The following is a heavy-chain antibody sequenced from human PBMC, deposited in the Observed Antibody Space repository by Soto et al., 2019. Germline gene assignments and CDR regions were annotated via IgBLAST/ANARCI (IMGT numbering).Heavy chain of an antibody. Sequence: GGSLRLSCAASGFAFSSYGMHWVRQAPGKGLEWVAVISYDGSDSLDGSHKYYADSVRGRFTVSRDNSKNTLYLQMNSLRAEDTAVYYCAASLWFGDYYYGMDVWGQGTTVTVSS. D-gene: IGHD3-10*01. V-gene: IGHV3-30*03. CDR2: ISYDGSDSLDGSHK. J-gene: IGHJ6*02. CDR3: AASLWFGDYYYGMDV. CDR1: GFAFSSYG.